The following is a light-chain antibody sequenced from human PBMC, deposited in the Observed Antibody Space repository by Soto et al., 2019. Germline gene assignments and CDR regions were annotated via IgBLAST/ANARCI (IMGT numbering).Light chain of an antibody. CDR3: QQYGSTPKT. Sequence: EIVLTRSPGTLSLSPGERATLSCRASQSVSSDYLAWYQQKPGQAPRLLIYAASSRATGIPDRFSGSGSGTDFTLTISRLEPEDFAVFYCQQYGSTPKTFGQGTKVDIK. CDR1: QSVSSDY. V-gene: IGKV3-20*01. J-gene: IGKJ1*01. CDR2: AAS.